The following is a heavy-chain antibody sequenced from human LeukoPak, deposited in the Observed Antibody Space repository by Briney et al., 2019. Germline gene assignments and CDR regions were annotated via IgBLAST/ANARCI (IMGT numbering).Heavy chain of an antibody. CDR2: INHSGST. V-gene: IGHV4-34*01. CDR3: ARWTYNWNYNHYYYYMDV. D-gene: IGHD1-7*01. CDR1: GGSFSGYY. J-gene: IGHJ6*03. Sequence: KPSETLSLTCAVYGGSFSGYYWSWIRQPPGKGLEWIGEINHSGSTNYNPSLKSRVTISVDTSKNQFSLKLSSVTAADTAVYYCARWTYNWNYNHYYYYMDVWGKGTTGTVSS.